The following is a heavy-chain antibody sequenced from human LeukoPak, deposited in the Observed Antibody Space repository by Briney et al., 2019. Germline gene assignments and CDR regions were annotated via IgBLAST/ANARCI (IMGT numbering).Heavy chain of an antibody. CDR3: ARVDYYDSSPATFDY. CDR2: IYYSGST. CDR1: GGSISSGDYY. Sequence: SETLSLTCTVSGGSISSGDYYWSWIRQPPGTGLEWIGYIYYSGSTYYNPSLKSRVTISVDTSKNQFSLKLSSVTAADTAVYYGARVDYYDSSPATFDYGGQGTLSPSPQ. V-gene: IGHV4-30-4*01. D-gene: IGHD3-22*01. J-gene: IGHJ4*02.